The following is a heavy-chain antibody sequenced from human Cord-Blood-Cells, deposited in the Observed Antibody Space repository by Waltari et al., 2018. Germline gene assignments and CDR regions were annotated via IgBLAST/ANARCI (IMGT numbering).Heavy chain of an antibody. V-gene: IGHV4-34*01. D-gene: IGHD3-3*01. J-gene: IGHJ4*02. CDR2: INHSGST. CDR1: GGSFSGYY. CDR3: ARGRRYYDFWSGYPWYYFDY. Sequence: QVQLQQWGAGLLKPSETLSLTCAVYGGSFSGYYWSWIRQPPGKGLEWIGEINHSGSTHYNPSLKSRVTISVDTSKNQFSLKLSSVTAADTAVYYCARGRRYYDFWSGYPWYYFDYWGQGTLVTVSS.